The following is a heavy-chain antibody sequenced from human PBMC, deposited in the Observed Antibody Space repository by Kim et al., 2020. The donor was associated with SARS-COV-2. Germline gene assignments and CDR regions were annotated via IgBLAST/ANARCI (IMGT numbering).Heavy chain of an antibody. D-gene: IGHD6-13*01. V-gene: IGHV4-59*01. CDR2: IYYSGST. J-gene: IGHJ3*02. CDR1: GGSISSYY. Sequence: SETLSLTCTVSGGSISSYYWSWIRQPPGKGLEWIGYIYYSGSTNYNPSLKSRVTISVDTSKNQFSLKLSSVTAADTAVYYCARVLTAAGFSHDAFDIWGQGTMVTVSS. CDR3: ARVLTAAGFSHDAFDI.